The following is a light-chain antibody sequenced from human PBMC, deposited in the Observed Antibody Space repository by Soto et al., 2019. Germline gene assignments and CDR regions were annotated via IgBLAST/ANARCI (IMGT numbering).Light chain of an antibody. CDR1: RSNIGSNA. Sequence: QSVLTQPPSASGTPGQRVTISSSGTRSNIGSNAVNWYQQLPGTAPKLLIYGNDQRPSGVPDRFSGSKSGTSASLAISGLQSEDEADYYCAACDDTLNGIVFGTGTNLTVL. V-gene: IGLV1-44*01. J-gene: IGLJ1*01. CDR3: AACDDTLNGIV. CDR2: GND.